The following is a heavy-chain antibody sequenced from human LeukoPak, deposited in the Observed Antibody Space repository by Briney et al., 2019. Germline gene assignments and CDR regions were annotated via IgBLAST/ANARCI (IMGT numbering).Heavy chain of an antibody. CDR1: GFTLDHFG. J-gene: IGHJ3*02. CDR3: EKLRSSTSSDAFDI. CDR2: ISGGGDTT. D-gene: IGHD2-2*01. V-gene: IGHV3-23*01. Sequence: PGGSLRLSCTASGFTLDHFGMSWVRQAPGKGLEWVSGISGGGDTTFYADSVKGRFTISRDNSKNMLYLQMNSLRAEDTAVYYCEKLRSSTSSDAFDIWGQGTMVTVSS.